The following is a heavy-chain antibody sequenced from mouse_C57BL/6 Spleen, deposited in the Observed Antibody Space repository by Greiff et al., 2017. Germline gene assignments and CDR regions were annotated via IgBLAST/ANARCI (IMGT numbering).Heavy chain of an antibody. V-gene: IGHV2-5*01. J-gene: IGHJ1*03. D-gene: IGHD1-1*01. Sequence: VKLMESGPGLVQPSQSLSITCTVSGFSLTSYGVHWVRQSPGKGLEWLGVIWRGGSTDYNAAFMSRLSITKDNSKSQVFFKMNSLQADDTAIYYCAKEDYYGSSWYFDVWGTGTTVTVSS. CDR2: IWRGGST. CDR1: GFSLTSYG. CDR3: AKEDYYGSSWYFDV.